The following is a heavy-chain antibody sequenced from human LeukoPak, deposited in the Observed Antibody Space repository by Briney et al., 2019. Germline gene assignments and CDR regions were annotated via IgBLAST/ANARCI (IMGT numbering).Heavy chain of an antibody. CDR3: ATGPFEWLVPLFNY. J-gene: IGHJ4*02. V-gene: IGHV3-23*01. Sequence: GSLRLSCAASGFTFSSFAMSWVRQAPGKGLEWVSTISSSGSGTYYADSVKGRFTISRDNSNNALYLQMNSPRAEDTAVYYCATGPFEWLVPLFNYWGQGTLVTVSS. CDR1: GFTFSSFA. D-gene: IGHD6-19*01. CDR2: ISSSGSGT.